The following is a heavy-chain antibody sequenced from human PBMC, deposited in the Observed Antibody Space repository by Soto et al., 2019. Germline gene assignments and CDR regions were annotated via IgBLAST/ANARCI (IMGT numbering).Heavy chain of an antibody. CDR3: ARESGGATATLDYYYFYMDV. Sequence: QVQLVQSGAEVKEPGASVTVSCRASGDRFTDYYMHWVRQAPGQGLEWMGWINPNSGVTKYAQKFQGWVAMTRDTSIRTVYMQLSRLGIYDTAIYYCARESGGATATLDYYYFYMDVWGTGTTVTVSS. D-gene: IGHD5-12*01. J-gene: IGHJ6*03. CDR2: INPNSGVT. V-gene: IGHV1-2*04. CDR1: GDRFTDYY.